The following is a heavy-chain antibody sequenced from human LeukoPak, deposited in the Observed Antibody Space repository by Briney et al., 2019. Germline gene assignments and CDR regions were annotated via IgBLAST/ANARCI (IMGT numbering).Heavy chain of an antibody. V-gene: IGHV4-34*01. Sequence: PSETLSLTCAVYGGSFSGYYWSWIRQPPGKGLEWTGEINHSGSTNYNPSLKSRVTISVDTSKNQVSLKLRSGTAADTAVYYCARIMGDYNILTGLYLNYNFDYWGQGTLVTVSS. CDR3: ARIMGDYNILTGLYLNYNFDY. J-gene: IGHJ4*02. D-gene: IGHD3-9*01. CDR2: INHSGST. CDR1: GGSFSGYY.